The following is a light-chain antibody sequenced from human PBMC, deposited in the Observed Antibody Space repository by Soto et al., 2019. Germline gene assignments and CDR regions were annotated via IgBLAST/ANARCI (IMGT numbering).Light chain of an antibody. CDR3: QQRSNWSWT. Sequence: DIVFTQSPGTLSLAPGERATLSCSASQSVSSYLAWYQQKPGQAPRLLIYDASNRATGIPARFSGSGSGTDFTLTISSLEAEDFAVYYCQQRSNWSWTFGQGTKVDIK. CDR2: DAS. J-gene: IGKJ1*01. CDR1: QSVSSY. V-gene: IGKV3-11*01.